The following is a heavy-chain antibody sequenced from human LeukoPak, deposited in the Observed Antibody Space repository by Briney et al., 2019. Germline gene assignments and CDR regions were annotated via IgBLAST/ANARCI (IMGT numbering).Heavy chain of an antibody. CDR1: DFTFSNYA. V-gene: IGHV3-23*01. CDR2: ISGGGGGT. Sequence: GGSLRLSCAASDFTFSNYAMSWVRQAPGRRLEWVSTISGGGGGTDHADSVKGRGTISRDNSENTLYLQMNSLSAEDTALYYCAKRSGYCTTINCYYLYDYWGQGTLVTVSS. J-gene: IGHJ4*02. D-gene: IGHD2-2*01. CDR3: AKRSGYCTTINCYYLYDY.